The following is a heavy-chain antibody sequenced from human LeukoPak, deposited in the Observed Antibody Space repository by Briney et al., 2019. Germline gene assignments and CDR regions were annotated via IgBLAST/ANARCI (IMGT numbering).Heavy chain of an antibody. CDR3: AKDRFGGSGNYYKDY. D-gene: IGHD3-10*01. V-gene: IGHV3-23*01. Sequence: GGSLRLSCATSGFTFSAYAMSWVRQAPGKGLEWVSVISGSGGTTDYADSVKGRLTISRDNSKDTLYLQMNSLRAEDTAVYYCAKDRFGGSGNYYKDYWGQGTLVTVSS. J-gene: IGHJ4*02. CDR1: GFTFSAYA. CDR2: ISGSGGTT.